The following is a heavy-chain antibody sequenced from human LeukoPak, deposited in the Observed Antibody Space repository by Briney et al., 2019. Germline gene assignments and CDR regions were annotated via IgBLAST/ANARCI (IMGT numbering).Heavy chain of an antibody. V-gene: IGHV3-66*01. CDR1: GFTVSHNY. D-gene: IGHD3-3*01. CDR3: ARYRPYDSLFDP. Sequence: GGSLRLSCAASGFTVSHNYISWVRQAPGKXLEWVSVIYSGGSTYRADSVRGRFTISRDNSKNTLFLQMNSLRAEDTAVYYCARYRPYDSLFDPWGQGTLVAVSS. CDR2: IYSGGST. J-gene: IGHJ5*02.